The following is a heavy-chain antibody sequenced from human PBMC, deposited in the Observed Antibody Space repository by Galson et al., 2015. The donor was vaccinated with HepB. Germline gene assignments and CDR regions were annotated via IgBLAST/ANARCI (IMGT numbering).Heavy chain of an antibody. Sequence: SVKVSCKASGYTFTSYDINWVRQATGQGLEWMGWMNPNSGNTGYAQKFQGRVTMTRNTSISTAYMELSSLRSEDTAVYYCARVDYDFWSSVFGLYYGMDVWGQGTTVTVSS. CDR1: GYTFTSYD. CDR2: MNPNSGNT. J-gene: IGHJ6*02. CDR3: ARVDYDFWSSVFGLYYGMDV. D-gene: IGHD3-3*01. V-gene: IGHV1-8*01.